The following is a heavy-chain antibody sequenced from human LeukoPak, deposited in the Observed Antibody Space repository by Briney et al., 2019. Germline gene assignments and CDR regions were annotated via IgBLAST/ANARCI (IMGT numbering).Heavy chain of an antibody. V-gene: IGHV3-23*01. CDR3: AKGSNIIMVRGVILSPFDY. CDR1: GFTFISYA. J-gene: IGHJ4*02. Sequence: GGSLRLSCAASGFTFISYAMSWVRQAPGKGLEWVSAISGSGGSIYYADSVKGRFTASRDNSKSTLYLQMNSLRTDDTAVYYCAKGSNIIMVRGVILSPFDYWGQGTLVTVSS. D-gene: IGHD3-10*01. CDR2: ISGSGGSI.